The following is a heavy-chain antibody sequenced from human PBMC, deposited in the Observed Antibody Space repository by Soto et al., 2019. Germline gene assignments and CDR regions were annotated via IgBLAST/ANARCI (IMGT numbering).Heavy chain of an antibody. V-gene: IGHV3-23*01. CDR3: ARFFAAGTRGYLDS. Sequence: EVRLLESGGGLVQPGGSLRLSCAASGFIFSSYAMSWVRQAPGKGLEWVSAMSGSGDNAYYADSVKGRFTIARGNSKNLLTLQMKSLRAEDTAIYYCARFFAAGTRGYLDSWGQGTLVTVSS. CDR2: MSGSGDNA. J-gene: IGHJ4*02. CDR1: GFIFSSYA. D-gene: IGHD3-3*01.